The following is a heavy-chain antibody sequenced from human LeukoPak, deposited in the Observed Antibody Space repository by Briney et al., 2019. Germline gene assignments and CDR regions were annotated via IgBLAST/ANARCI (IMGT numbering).Heavy chain of an antibody. CDR2: IQSRGST. V-gene: IGHV3-66*02. D-gene: IGHD4-17*01. CDR3: ARRAVTNQFDS. J-gene: IGHJ4*02. CDR1: GLTVTNNH. Sequence: PGGSLRLSCAASGLTVTNNHETWVRQAPGKGLEWVSVIQSRGSTYYRDSVKGRFTISRDNSNNTLYLQMTSLRADDTAMYYCARRAVTNQFDSWGQGTLVTVSS.